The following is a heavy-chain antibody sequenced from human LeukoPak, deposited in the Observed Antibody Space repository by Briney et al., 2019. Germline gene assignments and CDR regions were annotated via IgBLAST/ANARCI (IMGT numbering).Heavy chain of an antibody. CDR2: VRSKADYYAT. J-gene: IGHJ4*02. CDR3: ATFDWGSSPN. D-gene: IGHD3-9*01. Sequence: LFGAAPGFTDRCSSSQWVRQSYGKGLEWVGRVRSKADYYATAYSASVQGRFTVSRDDSTNTAYLQMNSLKPEDTAIYYCATFDWGSSPNWGQGSRVTVSS. CDR1: GFTDRCSS. V-gene: IGHV3-73*01.